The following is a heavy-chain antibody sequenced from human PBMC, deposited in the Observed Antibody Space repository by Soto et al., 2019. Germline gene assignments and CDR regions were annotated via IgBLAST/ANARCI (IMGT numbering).Heavy chain of an antibody. CDR1: GFTVSSNY. V-gene: IGHV3-53*01. J-gene: IGHJ4*02. CDR3: ARDKGQYYFDY. CDR2: IYSAGST. Sequence: VSLRLSCAASGFTVSSNYMSWVRQAPGKGLEWVSVIYSAGSTYYADSVKGRFTISRDNSKNTLYLQMNSLRAEDTAVYYCARDKGQYYFDYWGQGTLVTVSS.